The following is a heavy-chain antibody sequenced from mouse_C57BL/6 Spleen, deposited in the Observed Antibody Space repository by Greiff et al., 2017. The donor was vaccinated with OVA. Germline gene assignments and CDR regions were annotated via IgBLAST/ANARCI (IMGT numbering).Heavy chain of an antibody. V-gene: IGHV3-1*01. Sequence: EVQVVESGPGMVKPSQSLSLTCTVTGYSITSGYDWHWIRHFPGNKLEWMGYISYSGSTNYNPSLKSRISITHDTSKNHFFLKLNSVTTEDTATYYCARADYSKEDAMDYWGQGTSVTVSS. J-gene: IGHJ4*01. D-gene: IGHD2-5*01. CDR1: GYSITSGYD. CDR3: ARADYSKEDAMDY. CDR2: ISYSGST.